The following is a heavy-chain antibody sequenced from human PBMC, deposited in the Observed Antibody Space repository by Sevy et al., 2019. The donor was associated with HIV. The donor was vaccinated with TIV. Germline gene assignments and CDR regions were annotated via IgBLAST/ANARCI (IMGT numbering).Heavy chain of an antibody. V-gene: IGHV3-43*01. J-gene: IGHJ4*02. CDR2: ISWDGGST. Sequence: GGSLRLSCAASGFTFDDYTMHWVRQAPGKGLGCVSLISWDGGSTYYADSVKGRFTISRDNSKNSLYLQMNSLRTEDTALYYCAKGYYYDSSGYYSWGQGTLVTVSS. CDR3: AKGYYYDSSGYYS. CDR1: GFTFDDYT. D-gene: IGHD3-22*01.